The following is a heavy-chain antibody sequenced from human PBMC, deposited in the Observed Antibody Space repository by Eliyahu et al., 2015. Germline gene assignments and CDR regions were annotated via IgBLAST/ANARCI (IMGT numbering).Heavy chain of an antibody. D-gene: IGHD3-16*01. CDR1: GFTFINYW. V-gene: IGHV3-74*01. CDR2: TNNDGSET. Sequence: EMQLVESGGGLIQPGGSLRLSCAASGFTFINYWIHWVRQAPGKGLEWGSRTNNDGSETIYADSVKGQFSVSRDNAKDTLYLQMNSLRAEDSAVYYCARGGAHHAFDIWGQGTMVTVSS. J-gene: IGHJ3*02. CDR3: ARGGAHHAFDI.